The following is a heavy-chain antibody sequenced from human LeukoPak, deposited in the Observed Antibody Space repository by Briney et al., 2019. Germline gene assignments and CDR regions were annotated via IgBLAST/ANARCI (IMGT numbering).Heavy chain of an antibody. CDR3: AREAIVVVPAAMRGYYYYYMDV. J-gene: IGHJ6*03. D-gene: IGHD2-2*01. Sequence: ASVKVSCKASGYTFTSYGISWVRQAPGQGLEWMGWISAYNGNTNYAQKLQGRVTMTTDTSTSTAYMELRSLRSDDTAVYYCAREAIVVVPAAMRGYYYYYMDVWGKGTTVTVSS. CDR1: GYTFTSYG. V-gene: IGHV1-18*01. CDR2: ISAYNGNT.